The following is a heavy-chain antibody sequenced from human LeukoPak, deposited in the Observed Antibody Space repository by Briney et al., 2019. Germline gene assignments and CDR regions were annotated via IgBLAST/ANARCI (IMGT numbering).Heavy chain of an antibody. Sequence: GGSLRLSCVAPGFTFSSFGMHWVRQAPGKGLEWVTPISYDGSNKYYADSVKGRFTISRNNSKNTLYLQMNSLRAEDTAVYYCAKGTASFWRLDYWGQGTLVTVSS. CDR3: AKGTASFWRLDY. V-gene: IGHV3-30*18. D-gene: IGHD3-3*01. CDR2: ISYDGSNK. CDR1: GFTFSSFG. J-gene: IGHJ4*02.